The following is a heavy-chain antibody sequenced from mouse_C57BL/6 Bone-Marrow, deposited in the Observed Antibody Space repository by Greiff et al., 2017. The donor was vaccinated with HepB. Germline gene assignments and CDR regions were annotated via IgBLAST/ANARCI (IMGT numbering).Heavy chain of an antibody. D-gene: IGHD1-1*01. J-gene: IGHJ4*01. CDR1: GFTFSDYG. CDR3: ARRRYYYGSSTDYYAMDY. CDR2: ISNLAYSI. V-gene: IGHV5-15*01. Sequence: EVQRVESGGGLVQPGGSLKLSCAASGFTFSDYGMAWVRQAPRKGPEWVAFISNLAYSIYYADTVTGRFTIARENAKNTLYLEMSSLRSEDTAMYYCARRRYYYGSSTDYYAMDYWGQGTSVTVSS.